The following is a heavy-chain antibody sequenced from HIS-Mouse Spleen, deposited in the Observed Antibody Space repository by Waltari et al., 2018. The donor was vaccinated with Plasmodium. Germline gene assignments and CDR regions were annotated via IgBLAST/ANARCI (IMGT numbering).Heavy chain of an antibody. D-gene: IGHD6-13*01. CDR1: GYSISSGYY. J-gene: IGHJ5*02. CDR2: IYHSGST. V-gene: IGHV4-38-2*02. CDR3: ARGVGYSSSWYWFDP. Sequence: QVQLQESGPGLVKPSETLSLTCTVSGYSISSGYYWGWIRQPPGKGLEWIGSIYHSGSTYYNPAFNSRVTISVETSKNQFSLKLSSVTAADTAVYYCARGVGYSSSWYWFDPWGQGTLVTVSS.